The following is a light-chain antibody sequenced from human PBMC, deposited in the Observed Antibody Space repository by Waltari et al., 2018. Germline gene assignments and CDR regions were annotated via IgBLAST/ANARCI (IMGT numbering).Light chain of an antibody. J-gene: IGLJ3*02. CDR1: SSDVGGYNH. CDR3: CSYAGSIWV. CDR2: DVT. V-gene: IGLV2-11*01. Sequence: QSALTQPRSVSGSPGQSVTISCTGTSSDVGGYNHVSWYQQHPGKAPKLMIFDVTSRPSGVPDRFSGSKSDNTASLTISGLQAEDEADYYCCSYAGSIWVFGGGTRMTVL.